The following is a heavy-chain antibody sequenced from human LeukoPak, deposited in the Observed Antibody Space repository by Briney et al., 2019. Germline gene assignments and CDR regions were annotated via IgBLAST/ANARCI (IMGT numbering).Heavy chain of an antibody. V-gene: IGHV3-21*01. CDR2: ISSSSSYI. CDR3: ARFLHQDVVADATDY. CDR1: GFTFSSYS. J-gene: IGHJ4*02. Sequence: GGSLRLSCAASGFTFSSYSMNWVRQAPGKGLEWVSSISSSSSYIYYADSVKGRFTVSRDNAKNSLFLQMNSLRAEDTAVYYCARFLHQDVVADATDYWGQGTLVIVSS. D-gene: IGHD2-15*01.